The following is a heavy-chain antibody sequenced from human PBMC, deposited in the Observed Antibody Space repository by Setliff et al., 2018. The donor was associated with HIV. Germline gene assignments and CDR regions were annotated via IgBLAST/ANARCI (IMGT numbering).Heavy chain of an antibody. CDR3: ARGYCGGGICYSPNWLDP. CDR2: IKEDGSEK. D-gene: IGHD2-15*01. CDR1: GFTFSTYW. V-gene: IGHV3-7*03. Sequence: LSLTCAASGFTFSTYWMSWVRQAPGKGLEWVANIKEDGSEKYYVDSVTGRFTISRDNAKNSLYLQMNSLRAEDTAVYYCARGYCGGGICYSPNWLDPWGQGTLVTVSS. J-gene: IGHJ5*02.